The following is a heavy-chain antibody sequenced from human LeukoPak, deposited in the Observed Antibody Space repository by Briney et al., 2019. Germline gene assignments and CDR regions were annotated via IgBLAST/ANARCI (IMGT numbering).Heavy chain of an antibody. D-gene: IGHD5-18*01. CDR2: ISAYNGNT. CDR1: GYTFTSYG. V-gene: IGHV1-18*01. CDR3: ARAEESFGYSYGLDY. Sequence: ASVKVSCKASGYTFTSYGISWVRQAPGQGLEWMGWISAYNGNTNYAQKLQGRVTMTTDTSTSTAYMELRSLRSDDTAVYYCARAEESFGYSYGLDYWGQGTLVTVSS. J-gene: IGHJ4*02.